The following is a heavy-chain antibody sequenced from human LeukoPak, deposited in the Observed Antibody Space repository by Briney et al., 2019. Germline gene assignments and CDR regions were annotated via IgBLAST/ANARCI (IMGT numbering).Heavy chain of an antibody. J-gene: IGHJ1*01. CDR3: AREPSGNFGQLVSSAEYFQH. Sequence: PGGSLRLSCAASGFTFSSYAMSWVRQAPGKGLEWVADISFDGDNEYYADSVRGRFMIARDNSKNTVYLQMNSLTIEGTAVYYCAREPSGNFGQLVSSAEYFQHWGQGTRVTVSS. D-gene: IGHD5/OR15-5a*01. V-gene: IGHV3-30*03. CDR1: GFTFSSYA. CDR2: ISFDGDNE.